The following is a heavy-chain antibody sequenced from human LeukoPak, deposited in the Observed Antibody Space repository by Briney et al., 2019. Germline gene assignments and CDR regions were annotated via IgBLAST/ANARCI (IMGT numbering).Heavy chain of an antibody. D-gene: IGHD3-3*01. CDR1: GFTFRSYA. Sequence: PGRSLRLSCAASGFTFRSYAMHWVRQAPGKGLDGVAVISYDGSNKYYADSVKGRFTISRDNSKNTLYLQMNSLRAEDTAVYYCARDSMDFWSGYYYYYYYGMDVWGQGTTVTVSS. CDR3: ARDSMDFWSGYYYYYYYGMDV. J-gene: IGHJ6*02. V-gene: IGHV3-30-3*01. CDR2: ISYDGSNK.